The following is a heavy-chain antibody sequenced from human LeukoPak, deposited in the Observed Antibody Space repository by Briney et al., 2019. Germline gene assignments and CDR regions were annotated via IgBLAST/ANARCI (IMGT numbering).Heavy chain of an antibody. J-gene: IGHJ4*02. CDR3: ARGEWPTVVTLDY. D-gene: IGHD4-23*01. Sequence: GGSLRLSCAASGFSVSTNYMTWVRQAPGKGLEWVSIIYSGGSTYYADSLKSRFTISRDNSKNALYLQMSSLGAGDTAVYYCARGEWPTVVTLDYWGQGTLVSVSS. CDR2: IYSGGST. CDR1: GFSVSTNY. V-gene: IGHV3-66*01.